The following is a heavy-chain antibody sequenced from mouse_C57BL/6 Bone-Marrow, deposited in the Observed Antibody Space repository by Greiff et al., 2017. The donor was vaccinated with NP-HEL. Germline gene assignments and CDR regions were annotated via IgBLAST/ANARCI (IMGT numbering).Heavy chain of an antibody. V-gene: IGHV1-81*01. Sequence: QVQLQQSGAELARPGASVKLSCKASGYTFTSYGISWVKQRTGQGLEWIGEIYPRSGNTYYNEKFKGKATLTADKSSSTAYMELRSLTSEDSAVYFCARREGYYGSSYLAWFAYWGQGTLVTVSA. D-gene: IGHD1-1*01. CDR2: IYPRSGNT. CDR1: GYTFTSYG. J-gene: IGHJ3*01. CDR3: ARREGYYGSSYLAWFAY.